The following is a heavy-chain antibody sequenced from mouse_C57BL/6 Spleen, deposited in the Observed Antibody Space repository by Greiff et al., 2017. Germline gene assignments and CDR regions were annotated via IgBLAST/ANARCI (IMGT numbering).Heavy chain of an antibody. CDR2: IYPRSGNT. Sequence: VQLKESGAELARPGASVKLSCKASGYTFTSYGISWVKQRTGQGLEWIGEIYPRSGNTYYNEKVKGKATLTADKSSSTAYMGLRSLTSEDSAVYFGARSGTTVVARTLDYWGQGTTLTVSS. CDR3: ARSGTTVVARTLDY. CDR1: GYTFTSYG. D-gene: IGHD1-1*01. J-gene: IGHJ2*01. V-gene: IGHV1-81*01.